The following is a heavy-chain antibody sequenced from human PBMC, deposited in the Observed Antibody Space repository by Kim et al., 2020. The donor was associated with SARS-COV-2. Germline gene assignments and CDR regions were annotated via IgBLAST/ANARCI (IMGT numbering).Heavy chain of an antibody. CDR2: IDPSGGST. V-gene: IGHV1-46*04. CDR3: ARAAHGSLDV. Sequence: ASVKVSCKASGYTLTSNHMHWVRQAPGQGLEWLGIIDPSGGSTTYAQKLQGRVTMTGDTSTSTVYMELSSLRSEDTAVYYCARAAHGSLDVWGQGTTVTVSS. J-gene: IGHJ6*02. CDR1: GYTLTSNH.